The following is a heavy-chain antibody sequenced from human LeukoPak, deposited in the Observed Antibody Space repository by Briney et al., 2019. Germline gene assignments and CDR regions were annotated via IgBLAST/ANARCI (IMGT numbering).Heavy chain of an antibody. J-gene: IGHJ2*01. CDR2: IYYSGST. Sequence: SETLSLTCTVSGGSTSSYYWSWIRQPPGKGLEWIGYIYYSGSTNYNPSLKSRVTISVDTSKNQFSLKLSSVTAADTAVYYCARDRPPGCSGGSCHGSWYFDLWGRGTLVTVSS. CDR1: GGSTSSYY. D-gene: IGHD2-15*01. V-gene: IGHV4-59*01. CDR3: ARDRPPGCSGGSCHGSWYFDL.